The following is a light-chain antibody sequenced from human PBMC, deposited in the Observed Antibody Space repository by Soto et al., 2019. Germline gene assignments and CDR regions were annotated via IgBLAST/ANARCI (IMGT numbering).Light chain of an antibody. CDR3: SSYTTSGALV. V-gene: IGLV2-14*03. J-gene: IGLJ3*02. CDR2: GVR. CDR1: SSDIGGYNY. Sequence: QSVLTQPASVSGSPGQSMTISSTRTSSDIGGYNYVSWYQQHPDKAPKLLIFGVRTRPSGVASRFSGSNSGNTASLTISGLQAEDGSDYYCSSYTTSGALVFGGWTKRIVL.